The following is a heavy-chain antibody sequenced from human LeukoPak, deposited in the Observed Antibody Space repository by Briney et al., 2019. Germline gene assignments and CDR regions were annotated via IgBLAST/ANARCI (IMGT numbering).Heavy chain of an antibody. J-gene: IGHJ4*02. CDR2: ISYDGSNK. CDR1: GFTFSSYA. D-gene: IGHD6-13*01. CDR3: ARGAIAAATPDY. Sequence: GRSLRLSCAASGFTFSSYAMHWVRQAPGKGLEWVAVISYDGSNKYYADSVKGRFTISRDNSKNTLYLQMNSLRAEDTAVYYCARGAIAAATPDYWGQGTLVTVSS. V-gene: IGHV3-30-3*01.